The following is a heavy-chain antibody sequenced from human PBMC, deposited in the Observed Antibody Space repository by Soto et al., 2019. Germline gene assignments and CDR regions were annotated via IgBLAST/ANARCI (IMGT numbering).Heavy chain of an antibody. CDR1: GASISSRSSY. J-gene: IGHJ5*02. V-gene: IGHV4-39*01. CDR3: ATTRGIAVGGSFDH. Sequence: SETLSLTCIVSGASISSRSSYWGWIRQPPGKGLEWVGTFYSGSTYNNPSLKSRDTISVDTSKNQFSLKLSSVAAEDTAIYYCATTRGIAVGGSFDHWGQGTLVTVSS. D-gene: IGHD6-13*01. CDR2: FYSGST.